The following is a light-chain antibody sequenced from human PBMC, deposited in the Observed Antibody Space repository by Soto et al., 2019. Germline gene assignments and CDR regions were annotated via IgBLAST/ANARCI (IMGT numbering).Light chain of an antibody. CDR3: QTWGTGIRV. CDR2: LNSDGSH. V-gene: IGLV4-69*01. Sequence: QLVLTQSPSASASLGASVKLTCTLSRGHSSYAIAWHQQQPEKGPRYLMNLNSDGSHTKGDGIPDRFSGSSSGAERYLTISSLQSEDEADYYCQTWGTGIRVFGGGNKVTVL. CDR1: RGHSSYA. J-gene: IGLJ3*02.